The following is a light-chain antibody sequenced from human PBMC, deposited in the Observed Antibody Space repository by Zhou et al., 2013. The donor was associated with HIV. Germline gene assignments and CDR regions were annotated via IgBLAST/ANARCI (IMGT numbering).Light chain of an antibody. J-gene: IGKJ2*01. Sequence: DVVMTQSPLSLPVTLGQPASISCRSSQSLVHSDGNTYLNWFQQRPGQSPRRLIYKVSNRDSGVPDRFGGSGSGTDFTLKISRVEAEDVGVYYCMEGTHWQYAFGQGTKLEIK. CDR2: KVS. V-gene: IGKV2-30*02. CDR1: QSLVHSDGNTY. CDR3: MEGTHWQYA.